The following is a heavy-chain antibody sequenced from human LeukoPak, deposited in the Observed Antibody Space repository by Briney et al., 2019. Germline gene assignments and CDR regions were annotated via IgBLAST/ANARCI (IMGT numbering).Heavy chain of an antibody. D-gene: IGHD3-10*01. CDR1: GYTFTSYY. J-gene: IGHJ5*02. Sequence: ASVKVSCKASGYTFTSYYMHWERQAPGQGLEWMGIINPSGGSTSYAQKFQGRVTMTRDTSTSTVYMELSSLRSEDTAVYYCAREAMVRGAPGDGDTNWFDPWGQGTLVTVSS. CDR2: INPSGGST. CDR3: AREAMVRGAPGDGDTNWFDP. V-gene: IGHV1-46*01.